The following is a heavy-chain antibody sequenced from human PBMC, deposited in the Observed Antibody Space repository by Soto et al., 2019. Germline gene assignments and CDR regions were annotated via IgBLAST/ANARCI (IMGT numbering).Heavy chain of an antibody. CDR1: GYTFTSYG. CDR2: ISAYNGNT. J-gene: IGHJ2*01. CDR3: ARADLGTVVTPYWYFDL. D-gene: IGHD2-21*02. V-gene: IGHV1-18*04. Sequence: ASVKVSCKASGYTFTSYGISWVRQAPGQGLEWMGWISAYNGNTNYAQKLQGRVTMTTDTSTSTAYMELRGLRSDDTAVYYCARADLGTVVTPYWYFDLWGRGTLVTVSS.